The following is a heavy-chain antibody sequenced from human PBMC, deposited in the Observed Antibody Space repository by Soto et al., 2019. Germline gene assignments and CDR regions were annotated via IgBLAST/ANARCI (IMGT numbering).Heavy chain of an antibody. Sequence: NPSETLSLTCTVSGGSISSYYWSWIRQPPGKGLEWIGYIYYSGSTNYNPSLKSRVTISVDTSKNQFSLKLSSVTAADTAVYYCARSVRGSAFDIWGQGTMVTVSS. J-gene: IGHJ3*02. CDR1: GGSISSYY. CDR2: IYYSGST. D-gene: IGHD3-16*01. CDR3: ARSVRGSAFDI. V-gene: IGHV4-59*01.